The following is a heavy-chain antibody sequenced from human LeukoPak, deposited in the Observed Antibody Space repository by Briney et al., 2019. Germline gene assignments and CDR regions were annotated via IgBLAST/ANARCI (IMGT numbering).Heavy chain of an antibody. V-gene: IGHV1-18*01. J-gene: IGHJ4*02. Sequence: ASVTVSCTASGYTFTSYGISWVRQAPGQGLEWMGWISAYNGNTNYAQKLQGGVTMTTDTTTSTAYMELRSLRSDDTAVYYCARGARYKLYYDFWSGYYYFDYWGQGTLVTVSS. CDR3: ARGARYKLYYDFWSGYYYFDY. CDR2: ISAYNGNT. D-gene: IGHD3-3*01. CDR1: GYTFTSYG.